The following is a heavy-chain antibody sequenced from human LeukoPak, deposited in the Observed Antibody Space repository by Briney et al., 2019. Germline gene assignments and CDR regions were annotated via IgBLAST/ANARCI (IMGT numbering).Heavy chain of an antibody. CDR1: GYTFTSYY. D-gene: IGHD6-19*01. V-gene: IGHV1-46*01. CDR2: INPSGGST. CDR3: ASFSSGWYFTYYYGMDV. J-gene: IGHJ6*02. Sequence: ASVKVSCKASGYTFTSYYMHWVRQAPGQGLEWMGIINPSGGSTSYAQKFQGRVTMTRDTSTSTVYMELSSLRSEDTAVYYCASFSSGWYFTYYYGMDVWGQGTTVTVSS.